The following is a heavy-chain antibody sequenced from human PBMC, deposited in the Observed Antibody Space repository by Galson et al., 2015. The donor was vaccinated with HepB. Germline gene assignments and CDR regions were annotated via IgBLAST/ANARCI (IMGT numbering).Heavy chain of an antibody. Sequence: SLRLSCAASGFTFSSYWMSWVRQAPGKGLEWVANIKRDGSEKYYVDSVKGRFTISRDNAKNSLYLQMNSLRAEDTAVYYCAKDPGTGDPWDYFDYWGQGTLVTVSS. CDR3: AKDPGTGDPWDYFDY. CDR2: IKRDGSEK. V-gene: IGHV3-7*01. D-gene: IGHD4-17*01. CDR1: GFTFSSYW. J-gene: IGHJ4*02.